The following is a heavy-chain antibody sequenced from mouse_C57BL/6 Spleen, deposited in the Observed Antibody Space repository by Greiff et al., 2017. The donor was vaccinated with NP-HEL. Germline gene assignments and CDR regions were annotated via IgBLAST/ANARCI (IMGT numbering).Heavy chain of an antibody. V-gene: IGHV5-17*01. D-gene: IGHD1-1*02. J-gene: IGHJ1*03. CDR3: ARSGGGYFDV. CDR1: GFTFSDYG. CDR2: ISSGSSTI. Sequence: EVNLVESGGGLVKPGGSLKLSCAASGFTFSDYGMHWVRQAPEKGLEWVAYISSGSSTIYYADTVKGRFTISRDNAKNTLFLQMTSLRSEDTAMYYCARSGGGYFDVWGTGTTVTVSS.